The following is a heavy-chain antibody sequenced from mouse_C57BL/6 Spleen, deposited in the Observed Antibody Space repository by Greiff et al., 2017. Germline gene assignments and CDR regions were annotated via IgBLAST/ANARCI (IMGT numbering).Heavy chain of an antibody. CDR2: IDPSDSYT. CDR3: ARGGIRDFDY. CDR1: GYTFTSYW. D-gene: IGHD2-4*01. V-gene: IGHV1-50*01. J-gene: IGHJ2*01. Sequence: VKPGASVKLSCKASGYTFTSYWMQWVKQRPGQGLEWLGEIDPSDSYTNYNQKFKGKATLTVDTSSSTAYMQLSSLTSEDSAVYYCARGGIRDFDYWGQGTTLTVSS.